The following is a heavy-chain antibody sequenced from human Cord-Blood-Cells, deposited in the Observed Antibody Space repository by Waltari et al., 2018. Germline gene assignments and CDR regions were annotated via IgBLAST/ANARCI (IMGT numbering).Heavy chain of an antibody. CDR2: IYHSGST. Sequence: QVQLQESGPGLVKPSETLYLTCAASGYSISSGYYWGWIRQPPGKGLEWIGSIYHSGSTYYNPSLKSRVTISVDTAKNQFSLKLSSVTAADTAVYYCASALTYSGSLGDYWGQGTLVTVSS. CDR3: ASALTYSGSLGDY. V-gene: IGHV4-38-2*01. CDR1: GYSISSGYY. D-gene: IGHD1-26*01. J-gene: IGHJ4*02.